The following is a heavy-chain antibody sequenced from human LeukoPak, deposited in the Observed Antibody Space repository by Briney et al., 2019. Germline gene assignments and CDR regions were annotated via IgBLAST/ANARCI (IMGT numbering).Heavy chain of an antibody. D-gene: IGHD3-9*01. V-gene: IGHV4-59*01. CDR3: AREKPYYDILTGYYNVGYFDY. J-gene: IGHJ4*02. Sequence: PSETLSLTCAVYGGSFSGYYWSWIRQPPGKGLEWIGYIYYSGSTNYNPSLKSRVTISVDTSKNQFSLKLSSVTAADTAVYYCAREKPYYDILTGYYNVGYFDYWGQGTLVTVSS. CDR1: GGSFSGYY. CDR2: IYYSGST.